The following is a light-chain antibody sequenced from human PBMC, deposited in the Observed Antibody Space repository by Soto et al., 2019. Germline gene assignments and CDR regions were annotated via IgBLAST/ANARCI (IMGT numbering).Light chain of an antibody. V-gene: IGLV2-14*01. CDR2: EVT. CDR1: SGDIGSYNR. J-gene: IGLJ1*01. Sequence: QSALTQPASVSGSPGQSITISCTGTSGDIGSYNRVPWYQQHPGKAPKLIIYEVTDRPSGVSNRFSGSKSGNTASLTISGLQAEDEAEYYCSSYTNINTRACVFGTGTKV. CDR3: SSYTNINTRACV.